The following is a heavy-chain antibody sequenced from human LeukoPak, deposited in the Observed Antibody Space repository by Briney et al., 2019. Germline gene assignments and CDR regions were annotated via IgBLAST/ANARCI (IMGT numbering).Heavy chain of an antibody. CDR1: GFTFSNYW. Sequence: GGSLRLSCAASGFTFSNYWMHWVRQAPGKGLVWVSRINRDGSIISYADSVKGRLTISRDNAKNSLYLQMNSLRVEDTAVYYCARDQGVVVPVLFDYWGQGTLVTVSS. D-gene: IGHD2-15*01. CDR3: ARDQGVVVPVLFDY. J-gene: IGHJ4*02. CDR2: INRDGSII. V-gene: IGHV3-74*01.